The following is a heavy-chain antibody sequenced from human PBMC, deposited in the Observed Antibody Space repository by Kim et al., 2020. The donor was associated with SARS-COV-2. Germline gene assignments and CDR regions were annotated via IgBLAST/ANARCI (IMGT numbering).Heavy chain of an antibody. Sequence: YADFVKGRFTISRDSSKNTVNLKMNSLGADDTAVYYCARDPLGDGYSFSDYWGQGTLVTVSS. D-gene: IGHD4-4*01. J-gene: IGHJ4*02. V-gene: IGHV3-53*01. CDR3: ARDPLGDGYSFSDY.